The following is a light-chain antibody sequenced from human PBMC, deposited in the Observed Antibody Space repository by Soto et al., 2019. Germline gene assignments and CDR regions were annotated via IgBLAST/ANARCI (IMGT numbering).Light chain of an antibody. CDR3: QQYYSYPRT. J-gene: IGKJ1*01. CDR1: QGISSY. V-gene: IGKV1-8*01. CDR2: AAS. Sequence: AIRMTQSPSSFSASTGDRVTITCRASQGISSYLAWYQQKPGKAPKLLIYAASTLQSGVPSRFSGSGSGTDFTLTICCLQSKDFATYYCQQYYSYPRTFGQGTKVDIK.